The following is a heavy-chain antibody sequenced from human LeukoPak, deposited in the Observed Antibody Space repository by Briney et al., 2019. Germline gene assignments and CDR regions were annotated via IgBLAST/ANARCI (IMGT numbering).Heavy chain of an antibody. CDR1: GYSFTSYW. J-gene: IGHJ4*02. CDR2: IYPGDSDT. V-gene: IGHV5-51*01. D-gene: IGHD3-10*01. Sequence: GESLKISCKGSGYSFTSYWIGWVRQMPGKGLEWMGIIYPGDSDTRYSPSFQGQVTISADKSISTAYLQWSSLKASDTAMYYCARREDYCGSGSYSNYFDYWGQGTLVSVFS. CDR3: ARREDYCGSGSYSNYFDY.